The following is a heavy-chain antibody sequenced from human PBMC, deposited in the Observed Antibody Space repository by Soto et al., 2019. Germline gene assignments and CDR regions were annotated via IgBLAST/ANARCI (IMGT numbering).Heavy chain of an antibody. D-gene: IGHD2-21*01. CDR1: GGTFSRYA. CDR2: IIPIFGTA. J-gene: IGHJ3*02. V-gene: IGHV1-69*06. Sequence: SVKVSCKASGGTFSRYAISWVRQAPGQGFEWMGGIIPIFGTANYAQKFQGRVTITADKSTSTAYMELRSRRSENTAAYYCATRNGFVCRRVMRAFDIWGQGTLVTVSS. CDR3: ATRNGFVCRRVMRAFDI.